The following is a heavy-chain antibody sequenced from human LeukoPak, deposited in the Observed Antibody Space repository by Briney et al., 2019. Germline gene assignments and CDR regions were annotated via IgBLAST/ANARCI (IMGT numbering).Heavy chain of an antibody. V-gene: IGHV4-38-2*02. D-gene: IGHD6-6*01. CDR3: ARGLDSSSSY. J-gene: IGHJ4*02. Sequence: SETLSLTCTVSGYSVSSASYWTWIRQPPGKGLEWIGSIYYGGSTYYTPSLKSRVTISVDTSKNQFSLKLSSVTAADTAVYYCARGLDSSSSYWGQGTLVTVSA. CDR1: GYSVSSASY. CDR2: IYYGGST.